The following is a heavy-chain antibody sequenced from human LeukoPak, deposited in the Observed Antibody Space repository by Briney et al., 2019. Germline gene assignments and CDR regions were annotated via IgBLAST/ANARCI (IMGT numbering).Heavy chain of an antibody. CDR2: ISENGGRT. Sequence: GSLRLSCAASGFTLSSYWMHWVRQAPGKGLEYVSAISENGGRTYYANSVKGRFTNSRDNSKNTLYLQMDSLRAEDMAVYYCARDRVGGWAFDIWGQGTMVTVSS. V-gene: IGHV3-64*01. J-gene: IGHJ3*02. CDR1: GFTLSSYW. CDR3: ARDRVGGWAFDI. D-gene: IGHD3-16*01.